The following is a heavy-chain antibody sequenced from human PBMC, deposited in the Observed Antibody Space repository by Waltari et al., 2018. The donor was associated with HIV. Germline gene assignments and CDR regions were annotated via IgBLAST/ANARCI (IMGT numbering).Heavy chain of an antibody. Sequence: EVQLVESGGGLVQPGGSLRLSCAASGFPFRSYSMNWVRQAQGKGLEWVSYISSSSSTIYYADSVKGRFTISRDNAKNSLYLQMNSLRDEDTAVYYCAGGLMTTSPTWGQGTLVTVSS. J-gene: IGHJ5*02. D-gene: IGHD4-17*01. CDR1: GFPFRSYS. CDR3: AGGLMTTSPT. CDR2: ISSSSSTI. V-gene: IGHV3-48*02.